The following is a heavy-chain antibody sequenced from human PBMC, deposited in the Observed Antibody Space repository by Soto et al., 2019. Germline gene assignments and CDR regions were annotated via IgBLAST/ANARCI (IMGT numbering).Heavy chain of an antibody. V-gene: IGHV3-23*01. D-gene: IGHD3-9*01. J-gene: IGHJ1*01. CDR2: ISGSGGST. CDR1: GFTFSSYA. CDR3: AKDRMLLRYFDWLPPGAEYFQH. Sequence: GGSLRLSCAASGFTFSSYAMSWVRQAPGKGLEWVSAISGSGGSTYYADSVKGRFTISSDNSKNTLYLQMNSLRAEDTAVYYCAKDRMLLRYFDWLPPGAEYFQHWGQDTLVTVSS.